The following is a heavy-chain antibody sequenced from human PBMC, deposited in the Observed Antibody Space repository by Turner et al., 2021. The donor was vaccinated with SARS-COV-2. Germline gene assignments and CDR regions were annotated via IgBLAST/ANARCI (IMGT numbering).Heavy chain of an antibody. CDR3: ARVYSSSSGKGVDY. CDR2: ISSSASTI. CDR1: GFTFTTYE. V-gene: IGHV3-48*03. Sequence: EVQLVESGGGLVQPGGSLRSSCAAPGFTFTTYEMNWVRQAPGKGLEWVSFISSSASTIYYADSVKGRFTISRDKAKNSLYLQMDSLRAEDTALYYCARVYSSSSGKGVDYWGQGTLVTVSS. D-gene: IGHD6-13*01. J-gene: IGHJ4*02.